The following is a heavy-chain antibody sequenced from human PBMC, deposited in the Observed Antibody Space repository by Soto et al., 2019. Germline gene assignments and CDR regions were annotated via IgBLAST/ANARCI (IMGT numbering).Heavy chain of an antibody. J-gene: IGHJ3*02. Sequence: GASVKVSCKASGGTFSSYAISWVRQAPGQGLEWMGGIIPIFGTANYAQKFQGRVTMTGDKSTSTAYMELSRLRSDDTAVYYCARDVLGFWGCFDIWGQGTMVTV. D-gene: IGHD3-16*01. CDR1: GGTFSSYA. CDR2: IIPIFGTA. V-gene: IGHV1-69*06. CDR3: ARDVLGFWGCFDI.